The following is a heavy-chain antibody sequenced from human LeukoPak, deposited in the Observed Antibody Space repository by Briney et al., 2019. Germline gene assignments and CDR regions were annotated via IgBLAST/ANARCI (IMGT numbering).Heavy chain of an antibody. J-gene: IGHJ5*02. Sequence: SVTVSCKASGGTFSSYAISWVRQAPGQGLEWMGGIIPIFGTANYAQKFQGRVTITADESTSTAYMELSSLRSEDTAVYYCASVGTPAGTEWFYPWGQGTLVTGPS. CDR2: IIPIFGTA. V-gene: IGHV1-69*01. CDR1: GGTFSSYA. CDR3: ASVGTPAGTEWFYP. D-gene: IGHD6-13*01.